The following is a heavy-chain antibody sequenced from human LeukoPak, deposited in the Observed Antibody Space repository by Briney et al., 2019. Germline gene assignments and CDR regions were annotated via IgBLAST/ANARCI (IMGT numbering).Heavy chain of an antibody. CDR3: AKVKYYYDSSGYFLDY. J-gene: IGHJ4*02. Sequence: GGSLRLSCAASGFTFSSYGMHWVRPAPGQGLEWVAVISYDGSNKYYADSVKGRFTISRDNSKNTLYLQMNSLRAEDTAVYYCAKVKYYYDSSGYFLDYWGQGTLVTVSS. V-gene: IGHV3-30*18. D-gene: IGHD3-22*01. CDR1: GFTFSSYG. CDR2: ISYDGSNK.